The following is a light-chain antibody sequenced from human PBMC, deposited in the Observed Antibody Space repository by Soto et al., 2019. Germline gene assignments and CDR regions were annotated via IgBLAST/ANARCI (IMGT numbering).Light chain of an antibody. Sequence: IEVTQSPYSVSASVGDRVTISCQASQGISRSLAWYQQKPGKAPKLLIYAASSLQSGVPSRFSGSGFGTDFTLTISSLQPEDSAIYYCQQADTFLITFGQGTRLEIK. J-gene: IGKJ5*01. V-gene: IGKV1D-12*01. CDR3: QQADTFLIT. CDR2: AAS. CDR1: QGISRS.